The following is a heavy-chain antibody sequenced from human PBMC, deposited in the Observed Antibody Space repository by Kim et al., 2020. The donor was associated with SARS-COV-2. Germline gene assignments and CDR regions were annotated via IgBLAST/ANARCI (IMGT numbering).Heavy chain of an antibody. V-gene: IGHV3-23*01. D-gene: IGHD3-10*01. Sequence: ADSVRGRFPISRDNSKNMVYLQMKSLRTEDTAVYYCAKMGSGSYLKWFDSWGQGTLVTVSS. CDR3: AKMGSGSYLKWFDS. J-gene: IGHJ5*01.